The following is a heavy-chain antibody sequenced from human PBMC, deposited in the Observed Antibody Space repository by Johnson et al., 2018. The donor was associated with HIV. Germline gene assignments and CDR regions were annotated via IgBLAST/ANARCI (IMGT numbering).Heavy chain of an antibody. CDR3: ALTSYYDSRGAFDI. V-gene: IGHV3-9*01. J-gene: IGHJ3*02. D-gene: IGHD3-22*01. CDR2: ISWNSGSI. CDR1: GFTFDDYA. Sequence: VQLVGSGGGLVQPGRSLRLSCAASGFTFDDYAMHWVRQAPGKGLEWVSGISWNSGSIVYADAMKGRFTISRDNAKNSLYLQMNSLRAEDTAVYYCALTSYYDSRGAFDIWGQGTMVTVSS.